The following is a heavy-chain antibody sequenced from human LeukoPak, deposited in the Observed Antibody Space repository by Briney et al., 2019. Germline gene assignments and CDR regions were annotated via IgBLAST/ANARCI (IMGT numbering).Heavy chain of an antibody. J-gene: IGHJ3*02. V-gene: IGHV4-59*01. CDR3: ARASYYDGTGYYPAGAFDI. CDR1: GASISTYY. Sequence: SETLSLTCTVSGASISTYYWSWIRQPPGTGLEWIGYIYYSGSTNSNPSLNSRVTISGDTSGNHLSLKLTSVTAADTAVYYCARASYYDGTGYYPAGAFDIWGQGTKVTVSS. CDR2: IYYSGST. D-gene: IGHD3-22*01.